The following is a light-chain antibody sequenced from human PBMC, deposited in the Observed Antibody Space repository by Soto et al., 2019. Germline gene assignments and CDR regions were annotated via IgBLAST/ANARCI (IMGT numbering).Light chain of an antibody. CDR1: DSNIGAGSD. CDR3: QSYDSSLSGSV. V-gene: IGLV1-40*01. Sequence: QSVLTQPPSVSGAPGQRVTISCAGSDSNIGAGSDVHWYQHLPGTAPKLLIYGNSNRPSGVPDRFSGSKSGTSASLAITGLQAEDEADYYCQSYDSSLSGSVFGGGTKLTVL. J-gene: IGLJ3*02. CDR2: GNS.